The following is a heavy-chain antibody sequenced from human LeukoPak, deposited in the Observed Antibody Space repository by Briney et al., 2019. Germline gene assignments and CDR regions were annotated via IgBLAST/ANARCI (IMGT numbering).Heavy chain of an antibody. CDR2: ISSSSSYT. CDR1: GFTFSDYY. J-gene: IGHJ6*02. Sequence: PGGSLRLSCAASGFTFSDYYMSWIRQAPGKGLEWVSYISSSSSYTNYADSVKGRFTIFRDNAKNSLYLQMNSLRAEDTAVYYCARALVVVPAAIHYYYGMDVWGQGTTVTVSS. V-gene: IGHV3-11*05. CDR3: ARALVVVPAAIHYYYGMDV. D-gene: IGHD2-2*01.